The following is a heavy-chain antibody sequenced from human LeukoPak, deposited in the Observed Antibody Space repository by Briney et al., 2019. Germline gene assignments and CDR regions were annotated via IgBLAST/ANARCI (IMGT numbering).Heavy chain of an antibody. CDR2: ISSSSSYI. CDR3: AREEGCSSTSCYGPAGDYMDV. V-gene: IGHV3-21*01. D-gene: IGHD2-2*01. CDR1: GFTFSSYS. Sequence: GGSLRLSCAASGFTFSSYSMNWVRQAPGKGLEWVSSISSSSSYIYYADSVKGRFTISRDNAKNSLYLQMNSLRAEDTAVYYCAREEGCSSTSCYGPAGDYMDVWGKGTTVTVSS. J-gene: IGHJ6*03.